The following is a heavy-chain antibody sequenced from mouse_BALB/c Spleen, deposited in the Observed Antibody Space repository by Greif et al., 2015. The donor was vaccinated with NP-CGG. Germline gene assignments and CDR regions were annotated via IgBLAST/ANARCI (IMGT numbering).Heavy chain of an antibody. Sequence: EVQGVESGGGLVQPGGSLKLSCAASGLTFSSYTMSWVRQTPEKRLEWVAYISNGGGSTYYPDTVKGRFTISRDNAKNTLYLQMSSLKSEDTAMYYCARHPLTDENYFDYWGQGTTLTVSS. D-gene: IGHD1-1*01. J-gene: IGHJ2*01. V-gene: IGHV5-12-2*01. CDR2: ISNGGGST. CDR1: GLTFSSYT. CDR3: ARHPLTDENYFDY.